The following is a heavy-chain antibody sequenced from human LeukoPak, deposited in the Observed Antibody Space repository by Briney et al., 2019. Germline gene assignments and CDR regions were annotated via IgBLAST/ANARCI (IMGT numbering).Heavy chain of an antibody. V-gene: IGHV4-34*01. CDR3: ARQWLVSPLFDY. J-gene: IGHJ4*02. D-gene: IGHD6-19*01. CDR1: DGSLINYY. CDR2: INHSGST. Sequence: PSETLSLTCGVYDGSLINYYCHWIRQPPGKGLEWIGEINHSGSTNYNPSLKSRVTISVDTSKNQLSLKLSSMTAADTAVYYCARQWLVSPLFDYWGQGTLVTVSS.